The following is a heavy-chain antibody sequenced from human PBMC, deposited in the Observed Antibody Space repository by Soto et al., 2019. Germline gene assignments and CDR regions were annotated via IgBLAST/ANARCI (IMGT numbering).Heavy chain of an antibody. CDR1: KQLHHLL. D-gene: IGHD3-22*01. CDR2: INPSGGRT. V-gene: IGHV1-46*01. CDR3: AGLYHYDSSGYYDY. Sequence: ASVGLLHGIWKQLHHLLYALGATGPGQGLEWMGIINPSGGRTTYAQKFQGRVTMTRDTSTSTFHMELSSLTSEDTAVYYCAGLYHYDSSGYYDYWGQGTLVTVSS. J-gene: IGHJ4*02.